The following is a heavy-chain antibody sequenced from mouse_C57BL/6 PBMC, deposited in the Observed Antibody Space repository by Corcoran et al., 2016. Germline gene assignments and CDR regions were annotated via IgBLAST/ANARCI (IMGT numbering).Heavy chain of an antibody. CDR1: GYSFTSYY. Sequence: QVQLQQSGPELVKPGASVKLSCKASGYSFTSYYIHWVKQRPGQGLEWIGWIYPGSGNTKYNEKFKGKATLTADTSSSTAYMQLSSLTSEDSAVYYCASPYYGDYLDYWGQGTTLTVSS. D-gene: IGHD1-1*02. CDR2: IYPGSGNT. J-gene: IGHJ2*01. CDR3: ASPYYGDYLDY. V-gene: IGHV1-66*01.